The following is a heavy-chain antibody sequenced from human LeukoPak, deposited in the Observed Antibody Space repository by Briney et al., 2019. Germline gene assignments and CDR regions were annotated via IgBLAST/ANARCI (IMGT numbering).Heavy chain of an antibody. J-gene: IGHJ4*02. CDR2: ISSSSSTI. Sequence: GGSLRLSCAASGFTFSSHSMNWVRQAPGKGLEWASYISSSSSTIYYADSVKGRFTISRDNAKNSLYLQMNSLRAEDTAVYYCARGAYYYEDWGQGTLVTVSS. CDR3: ARGAYYYED. CDR1: GFTFSSHS. D-gene: IGHD3-22*01. V-gene: IGHV3-48*01.